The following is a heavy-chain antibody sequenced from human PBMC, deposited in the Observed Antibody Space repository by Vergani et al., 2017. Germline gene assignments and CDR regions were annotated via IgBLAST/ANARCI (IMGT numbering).Heavy chain of an antibody. J-gene: IGHJ4*02. V-gene: IGHV3-7*03. CDR1: GFTFSSYW. Sequence: EVQLVESGGGLVQPGGSLRLSCAASGFTFSSYWMSWVRQAPGKGLEWVANIKQDGSEKYYVDSVKGRFTISRANAKNSLYLQMNSLRAEDTAVYYCARDLQNYYDSSGPLGYWGQGTLVTVSS. CDR3: ARDLQNYYDSSGPLGY. CDR2: IKQDGSEK. D-gene: IGHD3-22*01.